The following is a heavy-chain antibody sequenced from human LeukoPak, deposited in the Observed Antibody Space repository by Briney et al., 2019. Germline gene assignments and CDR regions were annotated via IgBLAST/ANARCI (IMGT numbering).Heavy chain of an antibody. J-gene: IGHJ4*02. V-gene: IGHV3-21*04. Sequence: GGSLRLSCAASGFTFSSYSMNWVRQTPGKGLEWVSSISSSSSYIYYADSVKGRFTISRDNAKNSLYLQMNSLRAEDTAVYYCAKVSVGDSYYFDYWGQGTLVTVSS. CDR1: GFTFSSYS. CDR2: ISSSSSYI. D-gene: IGHD2-21*02. CDR3: AKVSVGDSYYFDY.